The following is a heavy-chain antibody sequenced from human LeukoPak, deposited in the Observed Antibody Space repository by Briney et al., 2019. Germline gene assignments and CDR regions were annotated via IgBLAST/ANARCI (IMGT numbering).Heavy chain of an antibody. Sequence: GGSLRLSCAASGFTFSNYWMSWVRQAPGKGLEWVANIKQDGSERNYVDSVKGRFTISRDNAKNSLYLQMNSLRAEDTAAYYCARDAFGELWWGQGTLVTVSS. V-gene: IGHV3-7*03. J-gene: IGHJ4*02. CDR2: IKQDGSER. CDR1: GFTFSNYW. CDR3: ARDAFGELW. D-gene: IGHD3-10*01.